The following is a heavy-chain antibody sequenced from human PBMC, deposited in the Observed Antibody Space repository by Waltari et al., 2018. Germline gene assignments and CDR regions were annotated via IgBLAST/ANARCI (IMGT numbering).Heavy chain of an antibody. CDR3: ARAAYYYDSSGYLDY. CDR2: IYSGGST. Sequence: EVQLVESGGGLIQPGGSLRLSCAASGFTVSSNYMSWVRQAPGKGVEWVSVIYSGGSTYYADSVKGRFTISRDNSKNTLYLQMNSLRAEDTAVYYCARAAYYYDSSGYLDYWGQGTLVTVSS. V-gene: IGHV3-53*01. CDR1: GFTVSSNY. D-gene: IGHD3-22*01. J-gene: IGHJ4*02.